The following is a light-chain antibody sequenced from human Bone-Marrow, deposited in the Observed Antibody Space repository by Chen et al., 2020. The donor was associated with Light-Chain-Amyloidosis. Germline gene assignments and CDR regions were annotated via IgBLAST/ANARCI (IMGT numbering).Light chain of an antibody. CDR3: QSADSSGTYEVI. J-gene: IGLJ2*01. Sequence: SYELTQPPSVSVSPGQTARITCSGDDLPRKYAYWYQQKPGPAPVLVIPRDNERPSGISGRVAGSSSGTTATLTISGVQAEDEADYHCQSADSSGTYEVIFGGGTKLTVL. V-gene: IGLV3-25*03. CDR2: RDN. CDR1: DLPRKY.